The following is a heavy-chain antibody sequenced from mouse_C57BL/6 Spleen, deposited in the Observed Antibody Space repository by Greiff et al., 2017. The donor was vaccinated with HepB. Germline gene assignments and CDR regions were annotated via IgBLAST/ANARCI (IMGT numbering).Heavy chain of an antibody. CDR2: IDPSDSET. D-gene: IGHD2-4*01. Sequence: VQLQQPGAELVRPGSSVKLSCKASGYTFTSYWMHWVKQRPIQGLEWIGNIDPSDSETHYNQKFKDKATLTVDKSSSTAYMQLSSLTSEDSAVYYCARGSYYDYDEVYFDYWGQGTTLTVSS. V-gene: IGHV1-52*01. J-gene: IGHJ2*01. CDR1: GYTFTSYW. CDR3: ARGSYYDYDEVYFDY.